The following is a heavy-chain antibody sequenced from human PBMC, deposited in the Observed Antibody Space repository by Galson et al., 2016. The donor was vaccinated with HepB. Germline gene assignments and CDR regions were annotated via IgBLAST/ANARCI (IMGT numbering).Heavy chain of an antibody. CDR3: ARGPLRYDDMDV. V-gene: IGHV1-18*04. CDR2: ISGYSGDT. D-gene: IGHD3-9*01. J-gene: IGHJ6*03. CDR1: GYTFTKYR. Sequence: SVKVSCKASGYTFTKYRVSWVRQAPGQGLEWMAWISGYSGDTNYSPRFQGRVTLTTDTSTTTVYMEVRSLRSDDTAVYYCARGPLRYDDMDVWGKGTTVTVSS.